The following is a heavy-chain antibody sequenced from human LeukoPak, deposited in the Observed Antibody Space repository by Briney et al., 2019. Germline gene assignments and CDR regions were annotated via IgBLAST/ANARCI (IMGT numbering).Heavy chain of an antibody. V-gene: IGHV3-23*01. CDR1: RFTFSTYW. J-gene: IGHJ4*02. CDR2: ISGSGGST. CDR3: AKPRDS. Sequence: GGSLRLSCAASRFTFSTYWMHWVRQAPGTGLEWVSTISGSGGSTNYVDSVKGRFTISRDNSKNTLYLQMNSLRAEDTAIYYCAKPRDSWGQGTLVTVSS.